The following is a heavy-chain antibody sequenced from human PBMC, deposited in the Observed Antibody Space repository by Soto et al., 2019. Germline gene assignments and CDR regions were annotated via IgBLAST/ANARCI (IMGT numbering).Heavy chain of an antibody. V-gene: IGHV4-30-2*01. CDR3: AREQVYGDYSAFGY. CDR1: GGSISSGGYS. J-gene: IGHJ4*02. CDR2: IYHSGST. D-gene: IGHD4-17*01. Sequence: KASETLSLTCAVSGGSISSGGYSWSWIRQPPGKGLEWIGYIYHSGSTYYNPSLKSRVTISVDRSKNQFSLKLSSVTAADTAVYYCAREQVYGDYSAFGYWGQGTLVTVSS.